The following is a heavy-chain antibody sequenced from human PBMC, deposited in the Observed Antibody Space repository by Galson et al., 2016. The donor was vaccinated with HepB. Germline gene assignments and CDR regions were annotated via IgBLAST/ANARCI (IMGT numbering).Heavy chain of an antibody. V-gene: IGHV4-39*01. D-gene: IGHD3-16*01. J-gene: IGHJ5*02. Sequence: SETLSLTCTVSGGSISSSDYYWGWIRQPPGKGLDWIGNILYSGSAYYSPSLQSRGTISVDTSKNQFSLKLSSLTAADTAVYYCARRGRAGAGIGVGHDPWGQRTLVTVSS. CDR3: ARRGRAGAGIGVGHDP. CDR1: GGSISSSDYY. CDR2: ILYSGSA.